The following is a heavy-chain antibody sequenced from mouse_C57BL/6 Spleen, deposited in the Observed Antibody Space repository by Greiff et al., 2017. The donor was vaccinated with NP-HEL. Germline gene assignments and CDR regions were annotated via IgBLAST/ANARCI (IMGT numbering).Heavy chain of an antibody. J-gene: IGHJ1*03. CDR1: GYTFTDYY. CDR3: ARMGANYYGSSYDWYFDV. CDR2: INPNNGGT. Sequence: VQLQQSGPELVKPGASVKISCKASGYTFTDYYMNWVKQSHGKSLEWIGDINPNNGGTSYNQKFKGKATLTVDKSSSTAYMELRSLTSEDSAVYYCARMGANYYGSSYDWYFDVWGTGTTVTVSS. D-gene: IGHD1-1*01. V-gene: IGHV1-26*01.